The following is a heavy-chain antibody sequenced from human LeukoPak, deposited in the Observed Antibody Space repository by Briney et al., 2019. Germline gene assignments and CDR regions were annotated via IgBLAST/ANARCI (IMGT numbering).Heavy chain of an antibody. D-gene: IGHD3-22*01. CDR1: GGTFSSYA. Sequence: SVKVSCKASGGTFSSYAISWVRQAPGQGLEWMGGIIPIFGTANYAQKFQGRVTITADESTSTAYMELSSLRSEDTAVYYCARDQGPYYYDSSGLGIDWGQGTLVTVSS. CDR2: IIPIFGTA. J-gene: IGHJ4*02. CDR3: ARDQGPYYYDSSGLGID. V-gene: IGHV1-69*13.